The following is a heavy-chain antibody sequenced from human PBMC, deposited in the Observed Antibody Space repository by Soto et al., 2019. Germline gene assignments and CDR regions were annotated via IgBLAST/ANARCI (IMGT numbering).Heavy chain of an antibody. Sequence: ASVKVSCKASGYTFTSYGISWVRQAPGQGLEWMGGFDPEDGDTIYSQRFQDRVTMTTDTSTDTSYLIMSSLGSEDTALYYSATARLGGTLWFDYWRRGTLVPVSS. CDR3: ATARLGGTLWFDY. D-gene: IGHD1-26*01. CDR2: FDPEDGDT. CDR1: GYTFTSYG. V-gene: IGHV1-18*01. J-gene: IGHJ4*02.